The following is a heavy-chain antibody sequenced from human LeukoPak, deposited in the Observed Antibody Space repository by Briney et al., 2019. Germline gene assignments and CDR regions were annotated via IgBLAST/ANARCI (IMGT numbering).Heavy chain of an antibody. J-gene: IGHJ4*02. CDR1: GYTFTSYY. CDR2: INPSGGST. CDR3: ARDPGLHDTAMGAIFDY. Sequence: ASVKVSCKASGYTFTSYYMHWVRQAPGQGLEWMGIINPSGGSTSCAQKFQGRVTMTRDTSTSTVYMELSSLRSEDTAVYYCARDPGLHDTAMGAIFDYWGQGTLVTVSS. D-gene: IGHD5-18*01. V-gene: IGHV1-46*01.